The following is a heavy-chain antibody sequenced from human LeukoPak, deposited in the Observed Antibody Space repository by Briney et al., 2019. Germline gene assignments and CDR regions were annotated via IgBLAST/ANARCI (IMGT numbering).Heavy chain of an antibody. J-gene: IGHJ5*02. CDR3: ARDYPGGLYYDILTGYPNWFDP. Sequence: GASVKVSCKASGYTFTVYYMHWVRQAPGQGLEWMGWINPNSGGTNYAQKFQGRVTMTRDTSISTAYMELSRLRSDDTAAYYCARDYPGGLYYDILTGYPNWFDPWGQGTLVTVSS. CDR1: GYTFTVYY. D-gene: IGHD3-9*01. CDR2: INPNSGGT. V-gene: IGHV1-2*02.